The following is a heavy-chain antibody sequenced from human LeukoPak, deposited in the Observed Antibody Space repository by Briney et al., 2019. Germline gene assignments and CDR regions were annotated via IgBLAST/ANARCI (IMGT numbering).Heavy chain of an antibody. CDR1: GYTFTSYD. V-gene: IGHV1-8*01. Sequence: GASVKVSCKASGYTFTSYDINWVRQATGQGLEWMGWMNPNSGNTGYAQKFQGRVTMTRNTSISTAYMELSSLRSEDTAVYYCASSIAVAGCIDYWGQGTLVTVSS. D-gene: IGHD6-19*01. CDR2: MNPNSGNT. J-gene: IGHJ4*02. CDR3: ASSIAVAGCIDY.